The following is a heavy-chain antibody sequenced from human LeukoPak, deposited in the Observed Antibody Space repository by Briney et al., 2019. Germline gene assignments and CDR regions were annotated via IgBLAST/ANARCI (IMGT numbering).Heavy chain of an antibody. CDR2: ISFDGANT. J-gene: IGHJ4*02. CDR3: AKDRRGALGTSGCFDH. V-gene: IGHV3-30-3*01. Sequence: GGSLRLSCAASGFIFSSYAMHWVRQAPGKGLEWVAIISFDGANTYYADSVKGRFTISRDNSKNKLYLQMNSLISGATSVYYCAKDRRGALGTSGCFDHWGQGTLVTVSS. CDR1: GFIFSSYA. D-gene: IGHD2-2*01.